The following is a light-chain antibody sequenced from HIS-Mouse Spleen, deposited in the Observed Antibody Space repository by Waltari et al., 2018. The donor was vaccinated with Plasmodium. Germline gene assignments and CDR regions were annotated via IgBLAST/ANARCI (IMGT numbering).Light chain of an antibody. CDR3: SSYTSSSTRV. Sequence: QSALTQPASVSGSPGQSITISCTGTSSDVGGYNYVSWYQQHPGQAPKLMIYDVSNRPSGVSNRVSGSKSGNTAALTISGLQAEDEADYYCSSYTSSSTRVFGGGTKLTVL. J-gene: IGLJ3*02. CDR1: SSDVGGYNY. CDR2: DVS. V-gene: IGLV2-14*03.